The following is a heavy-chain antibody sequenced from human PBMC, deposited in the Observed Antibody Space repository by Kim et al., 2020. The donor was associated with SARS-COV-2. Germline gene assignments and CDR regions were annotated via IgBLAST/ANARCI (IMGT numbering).Heavy chain of an antibody. CDR1: GFTFSSYE. V-gene: IGHV3-48*03. D-gene: IGHD5-18*01. J-gene: IGHJ6*02. CDR3: ARGPSGHSYGTVALYYYGMDV. Sequence: GGSLRLSCAASGFTFSSYEMNWVRQAPGKGLELVSYISSSGSTIYYADSVKGRFTISRDNAKNSLYLQMNSLRAEDTAVYYCARGPSGHSYGTVALYYYGMDVWGQGTTVTVSS. CDR2: ISSSGSTI.